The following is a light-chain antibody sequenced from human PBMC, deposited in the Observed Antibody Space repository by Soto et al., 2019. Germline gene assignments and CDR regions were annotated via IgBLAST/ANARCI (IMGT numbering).Light chain of an antibody. V-gene: IGKV3-20*01. CDR2: GVS. CDR1: QSVSSRY. Sequence: EIVLTQSPGTLSLSPGERATLSCRASQSVSSRYLAWYQQKPGQAPRLLIYGVSSRATGIPDRFSGSGSGTDFTLNISRLEPEDFAVYYYQQYGSSGSSPKTFGGGTKVEIK. J-gene: IGKJ4*01. CDR3: QQYGSSGSSPKT.